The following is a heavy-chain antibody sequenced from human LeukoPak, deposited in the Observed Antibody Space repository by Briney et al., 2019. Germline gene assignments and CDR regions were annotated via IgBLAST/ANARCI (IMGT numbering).Heavy chain of an antibody. J-gene: IGHJ5*02. CDR3: ARDPFCSSSTGCYFEDWFDP. CDR1: GFKFDDYD. V-gene: IGHV3-20*04. CDR2: ITWNGDKT. D-gene: IGHD2-2*01. Sequence: GGSLRLSCTASGFKFDDYDMSWVRQVPGKGLEWVSGITWNGDKTGYADSVRGRFSISRDNTKKSPYLQMSSLRAEDTALYYCARDPFCSSSTGCYFEDWFDPWGPGTLVTVSS.